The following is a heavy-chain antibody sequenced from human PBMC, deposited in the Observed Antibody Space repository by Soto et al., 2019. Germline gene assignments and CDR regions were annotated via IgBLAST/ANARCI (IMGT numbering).Heavy chain of an antibody. CDR1: GFTFSSYA. CDR3: AKVASYDIAFDY. CDR2: ISGSGGST. Sequence: GGVLRVSCADPGFTFSSYAMSWVRQAPGKGLEWVSAISGSGGSTYYADSVKGRFTISRDNSKSTLYLQMNSLRAEDTAVYYCAKVASYDIAFDYWGQGTLVTVSS. J-gene: IGHJ4*02. V-gene: IGHV3-23*01. D-gene: IGHD3-22*01.